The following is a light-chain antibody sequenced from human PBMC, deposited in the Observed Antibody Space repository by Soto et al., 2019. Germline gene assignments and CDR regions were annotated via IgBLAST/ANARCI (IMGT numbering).Light chain of an antibody. CDR2: AAS. J-gene: IGKJ4*01. CDR1: ESITSY. V-gene: IGKV1-39*01. Sequence: IQLTQSPSSLSASVGDRVTITCRASESITSYLNWYQQKPGKAPKLLIYAASSLHTGVPSRLSGSGLGTDFTLTISSLQPEDFATYICQETYSSLTVGGGTKVEI. CDR3: QETYSSLT.